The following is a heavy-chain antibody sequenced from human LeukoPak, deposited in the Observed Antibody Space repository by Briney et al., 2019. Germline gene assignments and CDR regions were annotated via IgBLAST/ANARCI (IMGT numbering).Heavy chain of an antibody. CDR1: GGTFSSYA. CDR3: ARDYSDPLTRGMDV. D-gene: IGHD4-17*01. CDR2: IIPIFGTA. Sequence: GASVKVSCKASGGTFSSYAISWVRQAPGQGLEWMGGIIPIFGTANYAQKLQGRVTMTTDTSTSTAYMELRSLRSDDTAVYYCARDYSDPLTRGMDVWGQGTTVTVSS. V-gene: IGHV1-69*05. J-gene: IGHJ6*02.